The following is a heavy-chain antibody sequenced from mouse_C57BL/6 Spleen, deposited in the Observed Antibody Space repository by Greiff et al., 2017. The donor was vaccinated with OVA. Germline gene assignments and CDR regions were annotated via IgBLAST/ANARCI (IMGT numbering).Heavy chain of an antibody. V-gene: IGHV1-15*01. CDR1: GYTFTDYE. CDR3: TRGRLLPFDY. CDR2: IDPETGGT. Sequence: QVQLQQSGAELVRPGASVTLSCKASGYTFTDYEMHWVKQTPVHGLEWIGAIDPETGGTAYNQKFKGKAILTADKSSSTAYMELRSLTSEDSAVYYCTRGRLLPFDYWGQGTTLTVSS. J-gene: IGHJ2*01. D-gene: IGHD2-3*01.